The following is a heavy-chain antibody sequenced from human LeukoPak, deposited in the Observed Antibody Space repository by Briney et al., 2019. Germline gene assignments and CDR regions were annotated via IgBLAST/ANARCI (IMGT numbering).Heavy chain of an antibody. J-gene: IGHJ4*02. Sequence: PGGSLRLSCAASGFTFSSYGMHWVRQAPGKGLEWVAVISYDGSNKYYADSVKGRFTIPRDNSKNTLYLQMNSLRAEDTAVYYCAKARRSITMVRGVIAERGCYFDYWGQGTLVTVSS. CDR1: GFTFSSYG. D-gene: IGHD3-10*01. V-gene: IGHV3-30*18. CDR3: AKARRSITMVRGVIAERGCYFDY. CDR2: ISYDGSNK.